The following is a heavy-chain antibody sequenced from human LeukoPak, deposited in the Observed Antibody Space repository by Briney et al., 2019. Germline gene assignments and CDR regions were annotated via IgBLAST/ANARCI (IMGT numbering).Heavy chain of an antibody. J-gene: IGHJ4*02. D-gene: IGHD3-22*01. Sequence: GASVRVSCKASGYTFTGYYMHWVRQAPGQGLEWMGWINPNSGGTNYAQKFQGRVTMTRDTSITTAYMELSRLRSDDTAVYYCARVRYYDSSFDYWGQGTLVTVSS. V-gene: IGHV1-2*02. CDR1: GYTFTGYY. CDR3: ARVRYYDSSFDY. CDR2: INPNSGGT.